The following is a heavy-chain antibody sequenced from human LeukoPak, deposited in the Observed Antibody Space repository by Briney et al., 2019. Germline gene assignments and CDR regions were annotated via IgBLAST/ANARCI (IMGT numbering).Heavy chain of an antibody. V-gene: IGHV3-21*01. D-gene: IGHD3-22*01. CDR3: ARDLSHYYDSSGYFGY. CDR2: ISSSSSYI. Sequence: PGGSLRLSCAASGFTFSSHSMNWVRQAPGKGLEWVSSISSSSSYIYYADSVKGRFTISRDNAKNSLYLQMNSLRAEDTAVYYCARDLSHYYDSSGYFGYWGQGTLVTVSS. CDR1: GFTFSSHS. J-gene: IGHJ4*02.